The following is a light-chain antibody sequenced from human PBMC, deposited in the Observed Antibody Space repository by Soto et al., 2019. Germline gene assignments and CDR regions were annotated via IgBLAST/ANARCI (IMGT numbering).Light chain of an antibody. CDR2: DVS. Sequence: DIQRTQSPSTLSASIGDRVTITCRASPSINNWLAWYQQKTGKAPKLLIYDVSSLESGVPSRFSGSGSGTEFTLIISGLQPDDSATYYCQQYTKTNNPWMFGQGTKVDIK. V-gene: IGKV1-5*01. CDR3: QQYTKTNNPWM. J-gene: IGKJ1*01. CDR1: PSINNW.